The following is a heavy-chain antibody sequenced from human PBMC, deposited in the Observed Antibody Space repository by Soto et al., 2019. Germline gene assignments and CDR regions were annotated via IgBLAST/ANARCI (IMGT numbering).Heavy chain of an antibody. CDR1: GFTFSHYW. Sequence: EVQLVESGGGVVQPGGSLRLSCAASGFTFSHYWMSWVRQAPGKGLECVANIRQDGNENYYVDSVKGRFTTYRDNTKNSFYLQMNSLRAEDTAVYYCARDHIDGWKFDYWGRGTLVNVSS. CDR3: ARDHIDGWKFDY. J-gene: IGHJ4*02. D-gene: IGHD6-19*01. CDR2: IRQDGNEN. V-gene: IGHV3-7*01.